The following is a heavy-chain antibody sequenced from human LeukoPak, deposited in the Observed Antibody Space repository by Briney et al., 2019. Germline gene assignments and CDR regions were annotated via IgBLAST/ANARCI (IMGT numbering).Heavy chain of an antibody. CDR3: AGSSRYSIYYYYGMDV. J-gene: IGHJ6*02. D-gene: IGHD5-18*01. CDR2: INPNSGGT. V-gene: IGHV1-2*02. Sequence: GASVKVSCKASGYTFTGYYMHWVRQAPGQGLEWMGWINPNSGGTNYAQKFQGRVTMTRDTSISTAYMELSRLRSDDTAVYYCAGSSRYSIYYYYGMDVWGQGTTVTVSS. CDR1: GYTFTGYY.